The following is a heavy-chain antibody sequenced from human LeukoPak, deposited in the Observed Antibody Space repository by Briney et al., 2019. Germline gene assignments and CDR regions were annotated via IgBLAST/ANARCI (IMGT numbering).Heavy chain of an antibody. V-gene: IGHV3-9*01. CDR1: GFTFDDYA. J-gene: IGHJ4*02. Sequence: GGSLRLSCAVSGFTFDDYAMHWVRQAPGKGLEWVSGISWNSGSIGYADSVKGRFTISRDNAKNSLYLQMNSLRAEDTALYYCAKGDSSSWLAFDYWGQGTLVTVSS. CDR2: ISWNSGSI. D-gene: IGHD6-13*01. CDR3: AKGDSSSWLAFDY.